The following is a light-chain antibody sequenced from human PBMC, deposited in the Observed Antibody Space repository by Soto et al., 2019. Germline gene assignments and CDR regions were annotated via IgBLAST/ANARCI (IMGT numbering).Light chain of an antibody. CDR1: QTISSY. CDR3: QQSYITPLT. V-gene: IGKV1-39*01. Sequence: DIQMTQSPSSLSASVGDKVTITCRACQTISSYLNWYQQKPGKAPELLISAASSLQSGVPSRFSGSASGTDFTLTIRGLQPEDFATYYCQQSYITPLTFGGGTKVDIK. CDR2: AAS. J-gene: IGKJ4*01.